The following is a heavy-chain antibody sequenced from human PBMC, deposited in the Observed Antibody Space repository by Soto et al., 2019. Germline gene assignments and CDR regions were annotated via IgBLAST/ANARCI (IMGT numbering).Heavy chain of an antibody. CDR1: GFTFSSYA. V-gene: IGHV3-30-3*01. CDR2: ISYDGSDK. D-gene: IGHD6-13*01. Sequence: PGGSLRLSCAASGFTFSSYAMHWVRQAPGKGLEWVAVISYDGSDKYYADSVKGRFTISRDNSKNTLYLQMNSLRAEDTAVYYCARGGSSSWPYYYYGMDVWGQGTTVTVSS. CDR3: ARGGSSSWPYYYYGMDV. J-gene: IGHJ6*02.